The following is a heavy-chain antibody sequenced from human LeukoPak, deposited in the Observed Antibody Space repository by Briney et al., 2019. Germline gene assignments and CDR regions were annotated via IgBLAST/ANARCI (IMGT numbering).Heavy chain of an antibody. CDR2: ISGSGSST. CDR3: ARAKPPYSSSWLVGY. D-gene: IGHD6-13*01. Sequence: GGSLRLSCAASGFTFSSYAMNWVRQAPGKGLEWVSTISGSGSSTYYADSVKGRFTISRDNSKNTLYLQMNSLRAEDTAVYYCARAKPPYSSSWLVGYWGQGTLVTVSS. V-gene: IGHV3-23*01. CDR1: GFTFSSYA. J-gene: IGHJ4*02.